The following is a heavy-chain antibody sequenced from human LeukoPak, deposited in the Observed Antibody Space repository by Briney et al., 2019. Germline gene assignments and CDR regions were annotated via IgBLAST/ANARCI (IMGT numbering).Heavy chain of an antibody. D-gene: IGHD3-10*01. CDR3: ARVKVREHHYGMDV. CDR1: GGSISSYY. V-gene: IGHV4-59*01. CDR2: IYYSGST. Sequence: SSETLSLTCTVSGGSISSYYWSWIRQPPGKGLEWIGYIYYSGSTNYNPSLKSRVTISVDTSKNQFSLKLSSVTAADTAVYYCARVKVREHHYGMDVWGQGTTVTVSS. J-gene: IGHJ6*02.